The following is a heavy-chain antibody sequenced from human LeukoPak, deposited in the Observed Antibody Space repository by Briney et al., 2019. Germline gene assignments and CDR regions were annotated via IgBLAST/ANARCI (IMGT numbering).Heavy chain of an antibody. D-gene: IGHD6-13*01. CDR2: LNHSGST. CDR3: ARDWRRQQLVMGGDY. Sequence: PSETLSLTCAAYGGSFSGYYWSWNRQPPGNGLEWIGELNHSGSTNYNPSLKSRVTISVATSKNQFSLKLRSVTAADTAVYYCARDWRRQQLVMGGDYWGQGTLVTVSS. V-gene: IGHV4-34*01. J-gene: IGHJ4*02. CDR1: GGSFSGYY.